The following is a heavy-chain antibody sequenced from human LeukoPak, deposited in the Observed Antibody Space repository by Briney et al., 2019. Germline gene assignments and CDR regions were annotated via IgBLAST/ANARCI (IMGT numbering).Heavy chain of an antibody. CDR1: GGSISSGDYY. CDR2: IYYSGST. V-gene: IGHV4-30-4*01. J-gene: IGHJ4*02. CDR3: ARGSRGGSYYFDY. D-gene: IGHD1-26*01. Sequence: SQTLSLTCTVSGGSISSGDYYWSWIRQPPGKGLEWIGYIYYSGSTYYNPSLKSRVTISVDTSKTQFSLKLSSVTAADTAVYYCARGSRGGSYYFDYWGQGTLVTVSS.